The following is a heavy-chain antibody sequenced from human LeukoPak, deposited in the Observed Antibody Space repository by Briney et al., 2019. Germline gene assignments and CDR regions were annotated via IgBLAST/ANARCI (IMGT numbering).Heavy chain of an antibody. Sequence: ASVKVSCKASGYTFTGYYMHWMRQAPGQGLEWMGWINPNSGGTNYARKFQGRVTMTRDTSISTAYMELSRLRSDDTAVYYCARETSITGTTKEGAFDIWGQGTMVTVSS. CDR1: GYTFTGYY. CDR3: ARETSITGTTKEGAFDI. D-gene: IGHD1-7*01. CDR2: INPNSGGT. J-gene: IGHJ3*02. V-gene: IGHV1-2*02.